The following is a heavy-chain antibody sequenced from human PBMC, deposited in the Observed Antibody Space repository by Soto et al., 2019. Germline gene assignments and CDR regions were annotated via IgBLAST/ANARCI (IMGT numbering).Heavy chain of an antibody. J-gene: IGHJ4*02. D-gene: IGHD3-16*01. CDR2: ISGNGDST. V-gene: IGHV3-23*01. CDR1: GFTFSSFA. CDR3: AKDWGY. Sequence: EVQLLESGGGLVQPGGSLRLSCAASGFTFSSFAMTWVRQAPGKGLKWVSAISGNGDSTYYADSVEGRFSTSRDNSKNTVYLQMNSLGAEDTAVYYCAKDWGYWGQGTLVTVSS.